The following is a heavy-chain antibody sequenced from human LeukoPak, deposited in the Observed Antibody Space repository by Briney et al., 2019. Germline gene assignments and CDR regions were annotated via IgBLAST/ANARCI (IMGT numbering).Heavy chain of an antibody. V-gene: IGHV4-59*04. CDR3: ARRDYGSGSYYNWFDP. CDR2: IYYSGST. D-gene: IGHD3-10*01. CDR1: GGSISSYY. J-gene: IGHJ5*02. Sequence: SETLSLTCTVSGGSISSYYWSWIRQPPGKGLEWIGYIYYSGSTYYNPSLKSRVTISVDTSKNQFSLKLSSVTAADTAVYYCARRDYGSGSYYNWFDPWGQGTLVTVSS.